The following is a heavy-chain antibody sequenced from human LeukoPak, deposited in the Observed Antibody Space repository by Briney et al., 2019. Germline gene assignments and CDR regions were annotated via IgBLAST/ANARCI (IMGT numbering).Heavy chain of an antibody. CDR1: AYTFTGYY. J-gene: IGHJ5*02. CDR2: MNPKNGDT. CDR3: ARWVASPSRGWFDP. Sequence: ASVKVSCKASAYTFTGYYVHWVRQAPGQGLEWMGWMNPKNGDTNYAQKFQGRVTMTRDTSIGTAYMELNSLRFDDTAVYYCARWVASPSRGWFDPWGQGTLVTVSS. V-gene: IGHV1-2*02. D-gene: IGHD3-22*01.